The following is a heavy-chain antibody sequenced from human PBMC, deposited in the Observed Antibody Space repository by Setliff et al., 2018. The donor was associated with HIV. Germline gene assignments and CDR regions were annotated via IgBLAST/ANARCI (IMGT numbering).Heavy chain of an antibody. D-gene: IGHD1-1*01. CDR2: ILYSGST. Sequence: SETLSLTCTVSGVSFSNINYYWAWIRQPPGMGLEWIANILYSGSTYYNPSLRSRVTISVDTSKNQFSLKLNSVTAADTAVYYCARPQLGWGRGSHFDYWGQGTLVTVSS. CDR1: GVSFSNINYY. V-gene: IGHV4-39*01. J-gene: IGHJ4*02. CDR3: ARPQLGWGRGSHFDY.